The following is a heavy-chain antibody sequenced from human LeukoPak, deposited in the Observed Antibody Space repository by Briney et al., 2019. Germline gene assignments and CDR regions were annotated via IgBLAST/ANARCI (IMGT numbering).Heavy chain of an antibody. CDR2: IFGSGGST. J-gene: IGHJ4*02. V-gene: IGHV3-23*01. D-gene: IGHD6-19*01. CDR1: GFTFSSYA. CDR3: AKTTTGYSSGRFPGWPVDY. Sequence: GGSLRLSCAASGFTFSSYAMYWVRQAPGKGLEWVSGIFGSGGSTHYADSVKGRFTISRDNSKNTVYLQMNSLRAEDTAVYYCAKTTTGYSSGRFPGWPVDYWGQGTLVTGSS.